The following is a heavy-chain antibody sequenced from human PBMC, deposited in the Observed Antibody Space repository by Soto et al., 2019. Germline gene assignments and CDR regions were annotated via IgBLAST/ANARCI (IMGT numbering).Heavy chain of an antibody. D-gene: IGHD6-13*01. CDR1: GYSFTSYW. CDR3: ARTSATGRSYRATDF. J-gene: IGHJ6*02. V-gene: IGHV5-51*01. Sequence: GESLKISCKGSGYSFTSYWIGCLRQMPGKGVEWMGIIYPGESDTRYSPSFQGQVTISVDKSISTAYLQWSSLKASDTAMYYCARTSATGRSYRATDFWGPTTTLSGSS. CDR2: IYPGESDT.